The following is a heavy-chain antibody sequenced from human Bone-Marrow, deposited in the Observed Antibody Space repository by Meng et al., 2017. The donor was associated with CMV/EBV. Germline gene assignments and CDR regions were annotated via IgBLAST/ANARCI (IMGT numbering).Heavy chain of an antibody. D-gene: IGHD6-6*01. CDR2: INPNSGAT. CDR3: ARDGYYSSSSDVDY. CDR1: GYTFTNYY. V-gene: IGHV1-2*02. Sequence: ASVKVSCKASGYTFTNYYMHWVRQAPGQGLEWMGWINPNSGATNYAQKFQGRVTMTRDTSISTAYMELSRLRSDDTAVYYCARDGYYSSSSDVDYWGQGTRVTVYS. J-gene: IGHJ4*02.